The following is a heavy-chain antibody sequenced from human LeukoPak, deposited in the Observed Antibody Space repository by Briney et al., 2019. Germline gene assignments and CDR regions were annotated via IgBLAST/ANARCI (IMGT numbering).Heavy chain of an antibody. D-gene: IGHD6-13*01. V-gene: IGHV1-2*02. CDR1: GYTFTGYY. CDR3: ARDTAVISWSYFDY. CDR2: INPNSGGT. J-gene: IGHJ4*02. Sequence: ASVKVSCKASGYTFTGYYMHWVRQAPGQGLEWMGWINPNSGGTNYAQKFQGRVTMTRDTSISTAYMELSRLRSDDTAVYYCARDTAVISWSYFDYWGQGTLVTVSS.